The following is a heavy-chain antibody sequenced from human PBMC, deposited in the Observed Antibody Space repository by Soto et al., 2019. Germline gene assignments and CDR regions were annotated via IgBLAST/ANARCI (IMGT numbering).Heavy chain of an antibody. CDR1: GGSIRSNLYY. V-gene: IGHV4-39*01. D-gene: IGHD3-22*01. CDR2: VHYSGST. CDR3: ARQHYYDGSGYYTWK. Sequence: SETLSLTCSVSGGSIRSNLYYWAWIRQPPGKGLEWIATVHYSGSTYYTPSLKNRVTISADTSNNQFSLRLNSVTAADTAVYYCARQHYYDGSGYYTWKWGQGTLVTVSS. J-gene: IGHJ4*02.